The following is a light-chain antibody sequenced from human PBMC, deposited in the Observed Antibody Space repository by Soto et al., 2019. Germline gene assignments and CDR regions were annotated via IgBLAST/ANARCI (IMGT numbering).Light chain of an antibody. V-gene: IGKV3-20*01. J-gene: IGKJ1*01. CDR2: GAS. Sequence: EIVLTQSPGTLSLSPGERATLSCRASQSVISNYLAWYQQKPGQAPRLLIYGASSRATGIPDRFSGSGSGTDFTLTIIRLEPEDFAVYYCQQYGSSPPEKTVGQRTKVEIK. CDR3: QQYGSSPPEKT. CDR1: QSVISNY.